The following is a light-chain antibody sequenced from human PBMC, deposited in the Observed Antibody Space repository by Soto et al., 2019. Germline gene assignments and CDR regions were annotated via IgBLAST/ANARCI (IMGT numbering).Light chain of an antibody. CDR2: GAS. CDR1: QSVDRYY. V-gene: IGKV3-20*01. CDR3: HQFASPPRT. J-gene: IGKJ1*01. Sequence: EIVLTQSPGTLSLSTGESATLSCRASQSVDRYYLAWYQQRPGQAPRLLIDGASSRATGIPPRFSGSGAGTEFVLTISGLEGEDFAVYYCHQFASPPRTFGRGTKVETK.